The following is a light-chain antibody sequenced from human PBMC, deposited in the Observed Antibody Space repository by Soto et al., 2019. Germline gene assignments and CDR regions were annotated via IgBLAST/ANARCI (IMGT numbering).Light chain of an antibody. CDR3: QQRSEWPRWT. Sequence: EIVLTQSPDTLSLSPGERATLSCRASQSVSSHLAWYQQKPGQAPRPLIYDASTRATGIPHRFSGSGSGTDFTLTISSLEPEDFAIYYCQQRSEWPRWTFGQGTKVEIK. CDR1: QSVSSH. CDR2: DAS. V-gene: IGKV3-11*01. J-gene: IGKJ1*01.